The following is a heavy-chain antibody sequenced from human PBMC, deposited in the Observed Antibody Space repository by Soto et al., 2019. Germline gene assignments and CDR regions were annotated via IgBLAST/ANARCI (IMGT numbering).Heavy chain of an antibody. D-gene: IGHD2-8*01. CDR2: SIPIFGTA. V-gene: IGHV1-69*01. Sequence: QVQLVQSGAELKKPGSSVKVSCKVSGVTLRSYAISWVRQAPGQGLEWMGGSIPIFGTANHAHNFQGRVTFTADESTSTVYMELSGLRSEDTATYYCARDRRTMLEAGATFDYWGQGTLVTVSS. J-gene: IGHJ4*02. CDR1: GVTLRSYA. CDR3: ARDRRTMLEAGATFDY.